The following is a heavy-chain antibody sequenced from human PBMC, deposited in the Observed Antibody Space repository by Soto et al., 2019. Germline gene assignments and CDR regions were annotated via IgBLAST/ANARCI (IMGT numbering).Heavy chain of an antibody. CDR3: TRGLFSGSSYSGSWYYFDS. Sequence: SETLSLTCTVSGGSFSGYIWTWIRQTPGKGLQWIGQINHSGSSIYNPSLKNRVTISTMSNNKFSLELSSVTAADTAVYYCTRGLFSGSSYSGSWYYFDSWGQGTMVT. CDR1: GGSFSGYI. J-gene: IGHJ4*02. D-gene: IGHD1-26*01. V-gene: IGHV4-34*01. CDR2: INHSGSS.